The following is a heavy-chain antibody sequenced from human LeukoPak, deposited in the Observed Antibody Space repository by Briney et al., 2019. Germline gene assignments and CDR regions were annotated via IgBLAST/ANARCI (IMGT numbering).Heavy chain of an antibody. CDR1: GGSFSGYY. CDR3: ARPQHSGSYFGAFDI. D-gene: IGHD1-26*01. Sequence: TSETLSLTCAVYGGSFSGYYWSWVRQPPGKGLEWGGEINHSGSNNYNPSLKSRVTISVDTSKNQFSLKLSSVTDADTAVYYCARPQHSGSYFGAFDIWGQGTLVTVSS. J-gene: IGHJ3*02. CDR2: INHSGSN. V-gene: IGHV4-34*01.